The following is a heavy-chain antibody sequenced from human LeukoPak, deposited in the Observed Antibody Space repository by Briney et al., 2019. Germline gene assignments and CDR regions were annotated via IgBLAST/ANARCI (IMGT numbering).Heavy chain of an antibody. CDR3: ARVRGGYDWDLAY. CDR2: ISSSSTYI. CDR1: GFTFSAYY. J-gene: IGHJ4*02. Sequence: GGSLRLSCAASGFTFSAYYMSWIRQAPGKGLEWVSSISSSSTYISYADSVKGRFAISRDTAENSLYLQMSSLRVEDTAVYYCARVRGGYDWDLAYWGQGTLVTVSS. D-gene: IGHD5-12*01. V-gene: IGHV3-11*06.